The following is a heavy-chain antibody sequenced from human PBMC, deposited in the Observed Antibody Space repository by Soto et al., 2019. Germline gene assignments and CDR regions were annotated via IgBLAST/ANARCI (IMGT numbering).Heavy chain of an antibody. CDR2: MNPHSGDT. V-gene: IGHV1-8*01. Sequence: QVQLVQSGAEVKKPGASVKVSCKASGYTFVTYEINWVRQATGQGREWLGWMNPHSGDTFYAQNFQGRVTMTRNTSITTAYMELNSLKSEDTAVYYCARQQAMDYGGQGTLVTVSS. CDR3: ARQQAMDY. J-gene: IGHJ4*02. CDR1: GYTFVTYE.